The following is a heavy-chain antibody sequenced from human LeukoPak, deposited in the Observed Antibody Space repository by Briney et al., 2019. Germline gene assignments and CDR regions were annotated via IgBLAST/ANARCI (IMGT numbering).Heavy chain of an antibody. D-gene: IGHD3-3*01. V-gene: IGHV3-30*03. CDR2: ISYDGSNK. Sequence: GGSLRLSCAASGFNFSTYGIHWVRQAPGKGLEWVAVISYDGSNKQFADSVKGRFTISRDNSKNTVYMQMNRLRGEDTALYYCARDYFDGSGFSDFWGHGTLATVSS. CDR1: GFNFSTYG. J-gene: IGHJ4*01. CDR3: ARDYFDGSGFSDF.